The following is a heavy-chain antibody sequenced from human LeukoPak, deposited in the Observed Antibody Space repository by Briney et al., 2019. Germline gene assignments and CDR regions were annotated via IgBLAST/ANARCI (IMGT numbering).Heavy chain of an antibody. V-gene: IGHV4-61*01. D-gene: IGHD1-26*01. CDR2: MFYSGST. CDR3: VTGRPNYDMDV. CDR1: GGSVSSGSYY. Sequence: PSETLSLTCSVSGGSVSSGSYYWNWIRQPPGKGLEWIGYMFYSGSTNYNPSLKSRVTISVDTSKNQISLKLSSVTAADTAVYSCVTGRPNYDMDVWGKGTTDTVSS. J-gene: IGHJ6*04.